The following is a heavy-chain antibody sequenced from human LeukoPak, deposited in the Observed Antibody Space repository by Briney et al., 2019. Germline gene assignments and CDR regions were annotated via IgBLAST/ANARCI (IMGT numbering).Heavy chain of an antibody. J-gene: IGHJ4*02. CDR2: INPSGGST. D-gene: IGHD1-26*01. Sequence: PSVKVSCKASGYTFTSYYMHWVRQAPGQGLEWMGIINPSGGSTSYAQKFQGRVTMTRDMSTSTVYMELSSLRSEDTAVYYCARDLPAFVVGATYYFDYWGQGTLVTVSS. CDR1: GYTFTSYY. V-gene: IGHV1-46*01. CDR3: ARDLPAFVVGATYYFDY.